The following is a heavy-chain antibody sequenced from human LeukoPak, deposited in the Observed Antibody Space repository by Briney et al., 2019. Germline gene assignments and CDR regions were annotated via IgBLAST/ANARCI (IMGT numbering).Heavy chain of an antibody. D-gene: IGHD4-17*01. CDR2: IYTDGTT. CDR1: GRSISSVNYD. CDR3: AREFGYAVTSLDY. Sequence: SQTLSLTCTVSGRSISSVNYDWSWLRQPAGTGLEWIGRIYTDGTTHYNPSLKSRVTISVHTSKHQFSLKLSSVTAADTALYYCAREFGYAVTSLDYWGQGTLVTVSS. V-gene: IGHV4-61*02. J-gene: IGHJ4*02.